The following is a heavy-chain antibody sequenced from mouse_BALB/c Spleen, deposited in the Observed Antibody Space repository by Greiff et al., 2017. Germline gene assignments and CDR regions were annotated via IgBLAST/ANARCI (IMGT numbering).Heavy chain of an antibody. CDR3: ARADDYDGFDY. CDR1: GFTFSSFG. V-gene: IGHV5-17*02. D-gene: IGHD2-4*01. Sequence: EVKVVESGGGLVQPGGSRKLSCAASGFTFSSFGMHWVRQAPEKGLEWVAYISSGSSTIYYADTVKGRFTISRDNPKNTLFLQMTSLRSEDTAMYYCARADDYDGFDYWGQGTTLTVSS. J-gene: IGHJ2*01. CDR2: ISSGSSTI.